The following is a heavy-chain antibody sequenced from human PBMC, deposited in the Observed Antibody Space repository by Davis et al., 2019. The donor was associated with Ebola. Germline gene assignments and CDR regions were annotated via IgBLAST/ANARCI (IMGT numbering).Heavy chain of an antibody. CDR1: GGSFSSYY. CDR2: IYYSGST. CDR3: ARSRAPLGGVGWYFDL. V-gene: IGHV4-59*08. D-gene: IGHD1-26*01. J-gene: IGHJ2*01. Sequence: PSETLSLTCAVYGGSFSSYYWSWIRQPPGKGLEWIGYIYYSGSTNYNPSLKSRVTISVDTSKNQFSLKLSSVTAADTAVYYCARSRAPLGGVGWYFDLWGRGTLVTVSS.